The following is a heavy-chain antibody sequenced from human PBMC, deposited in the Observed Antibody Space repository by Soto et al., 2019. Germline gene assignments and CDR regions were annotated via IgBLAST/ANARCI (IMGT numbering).Heavy chain of an antibody. D-gene: IGHD4-17*01. J-gene: IGHJ4*02. CDR3: ARGDLAYGDSLYFDY. CDR1: GFTFDDYA. Sequence: EMQLVESGGGLVQPGRSLRLSCAASGFTFDDYAMHWVRQAPGKGLEWVSGISWDSSTIVYADSVKGRFTISRDNAKNSLYLQMNSLRAEDTALYFCARGDLAYGDSLYFDYGGQGTLVTVSS. CDR2: ISWDSSTI. V-gene: IGHV3-9*01.